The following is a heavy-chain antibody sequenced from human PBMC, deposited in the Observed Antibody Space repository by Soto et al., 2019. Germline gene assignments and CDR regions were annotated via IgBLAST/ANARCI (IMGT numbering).Heavy chain of an antibody. J-gene: IGHJ6*02. D-gene: IGHD6-13*01. V-gene: IGHV3-7*01. Sequence: EVQLVESGGGLVQPGGSLRLSCAASGFTFSSYWMSWVRQAPGKGLEWVANIKQDGSEKYYVDSVKGRFTISRDNAKNSLYLQMNSLRAEDTAVYYCARDVSSWHRYYYYYGMDVWGQGTTVTVSS. CDR1: GFTFSSYW. CDR2: IKQDGSEK. CDR3: ARDVSSWHRYYYYYGMDV.